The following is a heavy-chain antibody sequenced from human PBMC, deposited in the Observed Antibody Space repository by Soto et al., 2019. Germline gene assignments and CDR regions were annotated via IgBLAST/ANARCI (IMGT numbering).Heavy chain of an antibody. Sequence: ASVKVSCKASGYTFTSYYMHWVRQAPGQGLEWMGIINPSGGSTSYAQKFQGRVTMTRDTSTSTVYMELSSLRSEDTAVYYCARELYYDYVWGSYRPTSPFDYWGQGTLVTVSS. V-gene: IGHV1-46*01. CDR2: INPSGGST. CDR3: ARELYYDYVWGSYRPTSPFDY. D-gene: IGHD3-16*02. CDR1: GYTFTSYY. J-gene: IGHJ4*02.